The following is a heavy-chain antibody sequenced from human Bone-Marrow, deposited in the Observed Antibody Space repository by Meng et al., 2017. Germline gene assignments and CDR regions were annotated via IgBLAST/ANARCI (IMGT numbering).Heavy chain of an antibody. J-gene: IGHJ4*02. CDR1: GFTFSSYA. CDR3: AKDPTYYYDSRGYTNDF. CDR2: ISGSGGST. D-gene: IGHD3-22*01. V-gene: IGHV3-23*01. Sequence: LTRAASGFTFSSYAMSWGRQAPGEGLEWGSAISGSGGSTYYADSVKGRVTISRDNSKNTLYLQMNSLRAEDTAVYYCAKDPTYYYDSRGYTNDFWGQGTLVTVSS.